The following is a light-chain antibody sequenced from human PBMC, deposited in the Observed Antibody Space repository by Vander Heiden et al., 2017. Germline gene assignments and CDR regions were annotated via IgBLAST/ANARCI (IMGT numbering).Light chain of an antibody. V-gene: IGLV1-40*01. Sequence: QSVLTQPPSVSGAQGQRVTISCTGTRSNIDAGYYVLGYQHLPETAPNLLIFVNSNRPSGVPDRFSGSKSGSSASLAITGLQAEDEADYYCQSYDSSLSGSVVFGGGTKLTVL. CDR3: QSYDSSLSGSVV. CDR1: RSNIDAGYY. J-gene: IGLJ2*01. CDR2: VNS.